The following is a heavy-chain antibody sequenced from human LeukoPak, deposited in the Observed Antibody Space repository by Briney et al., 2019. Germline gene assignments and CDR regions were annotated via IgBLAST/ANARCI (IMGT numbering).Heavy chain of an antibody. V-gene: IGHV3-23*01. CDR3: VRYSDTSGYYLYRYMVV. J-gene: IGHJ6*03. CDR2: ISGSGGSA. CDR1: GFTFSSYA. Sequence: GGSLRLFCAASGFTFSSYAMSWVRQAPGKGLEWVSVISGSGGSAYHADSVKGRFTISRDNSKNTLYLQMNSLRAEDTAVYYCVRYSDTSGYYLYRYMVVWGKGTTVTVSS. D-gene: IGHD3-22*01.